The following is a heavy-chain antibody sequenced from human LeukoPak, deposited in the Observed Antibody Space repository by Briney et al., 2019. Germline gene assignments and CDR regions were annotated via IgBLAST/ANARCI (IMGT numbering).Heavy chain of an antibody. J-gene: IGHJ4*02. V-gene: IGHV1-2*02. Sequence: ASVKVSCKASGYTFTGYYMHWVRQAPGQGLEWMGWINPNSGGTNYAQKFQGRVTMTRDTSISTAYMELSRLRSDDTAVYYCARPYYYDSSGVDYWGQGTLVTVSS. CDR1: GYTFTGYY. D-gene: IGHD3-22*01. CDR2: INPNSGGT. CDR3: ARPYYYDSSGVDY.